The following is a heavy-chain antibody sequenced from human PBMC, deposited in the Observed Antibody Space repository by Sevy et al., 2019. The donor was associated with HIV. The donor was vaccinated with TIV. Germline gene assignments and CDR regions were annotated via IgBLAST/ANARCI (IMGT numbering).Heavy chain of an antibody. CDR3: ARHLGSYSSGWYYFDY. V-gene: IGHV3-7*01. D-gene: IGHD6-19*01. CDR2: IKQDGSEK. Sequence: GGSLRLSCAASGFTFSSYWMSWVRQAPGKGLEWVANIKQDGSEKYYVDSVKGRFTISRDNAKNSLYLQMKSLRAEDTAVYYCARHLGSYSSGWYYFDYWGQGTLVTVSS. CDR1: GFTFSSYW. J-gene: IGHJ4*02.